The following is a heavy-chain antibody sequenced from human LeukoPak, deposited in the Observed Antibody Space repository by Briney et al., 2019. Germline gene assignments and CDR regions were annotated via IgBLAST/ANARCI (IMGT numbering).Heavy chain of an antibody. CDR2: ISAYNGNT. J-gene: IGHJ5*02. CDR3: ETKGESYYHVWFDP. D-gene: IGHD1-26*01. Sequence: GASLKVSCKASGYTFTSSGISCVREAPGHGLEWMGWISAYNGNTNYAQKIQGRVTMTTDKSSRPAYMELSRLRSEDTAVYSWETKGESYYHVWFDPWGQGTLVTVSS. CDR1: GYTFTSSG. V-gene: IGHV1-18*01.